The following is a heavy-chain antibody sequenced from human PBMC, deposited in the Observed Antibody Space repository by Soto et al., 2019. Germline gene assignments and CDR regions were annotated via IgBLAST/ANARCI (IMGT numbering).Heavy chain of an antibody. CDR1: GFTFVNYG. Sequence: PCGSLRLSCVASGFTFVNYGIHCVGQSPGKGREWVAGISYDGRSADYVDSVKGRFTLSRDNSKNMLSLQMISLRPEDTGVYYCAKDLDVVVVLSATRGLDVWGQGTTVAVS. D-gene: IGHD2-15*01. V-gene: IGHV3-30*18. J-gene: IGHJ6*02. CDR2: ISYDGRSA. CDR3: AKDLDVVVVLSATRGLDV.